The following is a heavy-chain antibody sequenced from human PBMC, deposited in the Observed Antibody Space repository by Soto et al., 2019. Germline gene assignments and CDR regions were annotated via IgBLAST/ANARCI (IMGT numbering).Heavy chain of an antibody. D-gene: IGHD2-15*01. V-gene: IGHV1-24*01. J-gene: IGHJ4*02. CDR1: GYTLTELS. Sequence: GASVKVSCKVSGYTLTELSMHWVRQAPGKGLEWMGGFDPEDGETIYAQKFQGRVTMTEDTSTDTAYMELSSLRSEDTAVYYCATANNVVVAAGFDYWGQGTRVTVSS. CDR2: FDPEDGET. CDR3: ATANNVVVAAGFDY.